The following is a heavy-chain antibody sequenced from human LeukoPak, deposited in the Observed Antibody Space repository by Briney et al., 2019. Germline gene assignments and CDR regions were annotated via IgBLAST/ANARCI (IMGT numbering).Heavy chain of an antibody. CDR2: LYSGGST. CDR3: ARVVTTVTLGAFGI. D-gene: IGHD4-17*01. CDR1: GFSVSSNY. V-gene: IGHV3-66*01. Sequence: PGGSLRLSCAASGFSVSSNYMSWVRQAPGKGLELVSLLYSGGSTFYADSVEGRFTISRDNSKNTLYLQMNSLRAEDTAVYYCARVVTTVTLGAFGIWGQGTMVTVSS. J-gene: IGHJ3*02.